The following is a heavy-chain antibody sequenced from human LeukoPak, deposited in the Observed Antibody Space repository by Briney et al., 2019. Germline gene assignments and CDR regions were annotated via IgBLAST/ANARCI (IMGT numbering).Heavy chain of an antibody. CDR2: ISAYNGNT. D-gene: IGHD3-3*01. V-gene: IGHV1-18*01. J-gene: IGHJ5*02. CDR3: ARDQRFLEWSWWFDP. CDR1: GYTFTSYG. Sequence: GASVTVSCTASGYTFTSYGISWVRQAPGQGLEWMGWISAYNGNTNYAQKLQGRVTMTTDTSTSTAYMELRSLRSDDTAVYYCARDQRFLEWSWWFDPWGQGTLVTVSS.